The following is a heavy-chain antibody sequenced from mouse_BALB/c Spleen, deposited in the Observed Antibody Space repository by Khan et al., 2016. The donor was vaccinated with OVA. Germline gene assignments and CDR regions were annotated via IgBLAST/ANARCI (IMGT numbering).Heavy chain of an antibody. CDR2: ITPSTGST. V-gene: IGHV1-7*01. CDR3: ARSGLRWDFDY. CDR1: GYTFINYW. Sequence: VQLQQSGAELAKPGASVKMSCKASGYTFINYWILWVKQRPGQGLEWIGYITPSTGSTEYNQNFKDKATLTADKSSSTASMHMSSLTSEDSAVYYCARSGLRWDFDYWGQGTTLTVSS. J-gene: IGHJ2*01. D-gene: IGHD1-1*01.